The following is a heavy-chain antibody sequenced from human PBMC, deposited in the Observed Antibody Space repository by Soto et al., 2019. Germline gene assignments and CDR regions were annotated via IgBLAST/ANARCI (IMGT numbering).Heavy chain of an antibody. Sequence: PSETLSLTCTVSGGSINLYYWSWIRQSPGKGLEWIGYIYYNGSTTYNPSLKSRVTISLDTSKNQFSLRLSSVTAADTAVYYCATYGAFAKYYFDYWGRGALVTVSS. CDR1: GGSINLYY. J-gene: IGHJ4*02. CDR2: IYYNGST. V-gene: IGHV4-59*12. D-gene: IGHD2-8*01. CDR3: ATYGAFAKYYFDY.